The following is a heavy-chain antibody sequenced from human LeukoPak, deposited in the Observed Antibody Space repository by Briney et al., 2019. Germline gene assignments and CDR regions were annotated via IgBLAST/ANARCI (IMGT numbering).Heavy chain of an antibody. D-gene: IGHD3-10*01. CDR2: ISSGSSAI. J-gene: IGHJ4*02. CDR1: GFTFTTYS. CDR3: AREEGVRGFDY. V-gene: IGHV3-21*01. Sequence: GGSLRLSCEASGFTFTTYSMTWVRQAPGKGLEWVSIISSGSSAIFSADALKGRFTISRDDAKNLLYLDMNSLRAEDTAVYYCAREEGVRGFDYWGQGTLVTVSS.